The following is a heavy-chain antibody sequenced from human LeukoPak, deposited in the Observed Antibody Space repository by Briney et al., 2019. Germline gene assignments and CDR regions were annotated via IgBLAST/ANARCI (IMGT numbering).Heavy chain of an antibody. Sequence: GGSLRLSCAASGFTSGKYWMSWVRQPPGKGLEWVANINKDGSEKNYVDSVKGRFTTSRDNAKNSLYLQMNSLRAEDTALYYCAKDIGAVAGYAFDIWGQGTMVTVSS. D-gene: IGHD6-19*01. V-gene: IGHV3-7*03. CDR2: INKDGSEK. CDR3: AKDIGAVAGYAFDI. J-gene: IGHJ3*02. CDR1: GFTSGKYW.